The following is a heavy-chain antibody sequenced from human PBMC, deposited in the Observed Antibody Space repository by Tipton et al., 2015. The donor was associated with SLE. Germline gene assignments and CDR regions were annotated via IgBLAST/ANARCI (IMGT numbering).Heavy chain of an antibody. D-gene: IGHD1-7*01. CDR3: ARDQDGNYGGRDFYYYGMDV. Sequence: TLSLTCTVSGGSMSPNYYWGWIRQVPGKGLEWVGSTHHTATTYYNPSLKSRLTMAVDTARTQFSLRMTSVTAADTAVYYCARDQDGNYGGRDFYYYGMDVWGQGTTVTVS. CDR1: GGSMSPNYY. J-gene: IGHJ6*02. CDR2: THHTATT. V-gene: IGHV4-39*07.